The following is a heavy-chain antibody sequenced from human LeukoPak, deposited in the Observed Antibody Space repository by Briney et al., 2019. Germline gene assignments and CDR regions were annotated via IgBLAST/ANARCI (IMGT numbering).Heavy chain of an antibody. D-gene: IGHD3-22*01. V-gene: IGHV7-4-1*02. J-gene: IGHJ6*03. CDR1: GYTFTSYA. CDR3: ARGPPSTYYYDSSGYYYYYYYVDV. CDR2: INTNTGNP. Sequence: ASVKVSCKASGYTFTSYAMNWVRQAPGQGLEWMGWINTNTGNPTYAQGFTGRFVFSLDTSVSTAYLQISSLKAEDTAVYYCARGPPSTYYYDSSGYYYYYYYVDVWGKGTTVTVSS.